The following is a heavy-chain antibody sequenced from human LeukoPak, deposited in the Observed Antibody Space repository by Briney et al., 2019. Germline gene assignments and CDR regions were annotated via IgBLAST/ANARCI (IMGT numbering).Heavy chain of an antibody. V-gene: IGHV3-21*04. CDR3: ARRSGIAVAGAFDY. CDR1: GFSSSSYS. CDR2: ISSSSSYI. Sequence: GGSLRLSCAPSGFSSSSYSMNWVRHAPGEGLEWVSSISSSSSYIYYTDSVMGRFTNSRDNAKNSLYLRMNSLRAEDTAVYYCARRSGIAVAGAFDYWGQGTLVTVSS. D-gene: IGHD6-19*01. J-gene: IGHJ4*02.